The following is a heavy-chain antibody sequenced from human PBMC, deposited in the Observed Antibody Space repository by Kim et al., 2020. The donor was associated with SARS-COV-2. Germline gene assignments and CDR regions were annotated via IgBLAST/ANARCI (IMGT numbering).Heavy chain of an antibody. J-gene: IGHJ4*02. Sequence: GGSLRLSCTASGFTFGDYAMSWVRQAPGKGLEWVGFIRSKAYGGTTEYAASVKGRFTISRDDSKSIAYLQMNSLKTEDTAVYYCTRALFWDTAMDAQVEWGQGTLVTVSS. CDR3: TRALFWDTAMDAQVE. CDR2: IRSKAYGGTT. CDR1: GFTFGDYA. D-gene: IGHD5-18*01. V-gene: IGHV3-49*04.